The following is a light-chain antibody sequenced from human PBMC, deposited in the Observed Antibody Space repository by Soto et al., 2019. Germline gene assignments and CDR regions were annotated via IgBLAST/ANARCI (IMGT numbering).Light chain of an antibody. J-gene: IGKJ4*01. Sequence: EIVMTQSPATLPVSPGEXXTXXFXASQSVSSNLAWYQQKPGQAPRFLIYGASTRATGIPARFSGSGSGTEFTLTISSLQSEDFAVYYCQQYDNWPLTFGGGTKVDIK. CDR1: QSVSSN. CDR3: QQYDNWPLT. CDR2: GAS. V-gene: IGKV3-15*01.